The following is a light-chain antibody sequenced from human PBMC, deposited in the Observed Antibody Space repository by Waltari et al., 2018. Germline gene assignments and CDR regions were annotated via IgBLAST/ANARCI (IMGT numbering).Light chain of an antibody. V-gene: IGLV8-61*01. CDR3: VLYMGSGISV. J-gene: IGLJ3*02. CDR2: STN. CDR1: SGSVSTNFY. Sequence: QTVVTQEPSFSVSPGGTVTLTCGLISGSVSTNFYPTWYQQTPGQAPRTLLYSTNTRSSGVPDRCSVSSLGNKAALTITGAQADDESDYYCVLYMGSGISVFGGGTKLTVL.